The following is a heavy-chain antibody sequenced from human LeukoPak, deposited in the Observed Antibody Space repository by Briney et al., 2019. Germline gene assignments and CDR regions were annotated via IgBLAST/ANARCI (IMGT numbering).Heavy chain of an antibody. CDR1: GFTFSSYA. D-gene: IGHD2-2*01. J-gene: IGHJ6*02. Sequence: GGSLRLSCAASGFTFSSYAMHWVRQAPGKGLEWVAVISYDGSNQYYADSVKGRFTISRDNSKNTLYLQMNSLRAEDTAVYYCARDPVRSSTEYYYYGMDVWGQGTTVTVSS. V-gene: IGHV3-30*04. CDR2: ISYDGSNQ. CDR3: ARDPVRSSTEYYYYGMDV.